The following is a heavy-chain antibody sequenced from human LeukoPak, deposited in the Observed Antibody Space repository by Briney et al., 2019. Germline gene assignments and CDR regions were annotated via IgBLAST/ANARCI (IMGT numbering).Heavy chain of an antibody. CDR1: GFTFSSYA. CDR3: ATDGQVWFQGGSDY. J-gene: IGHJ4*02. Sequence: GGSLRLSCAASGFTFSSYAMSWVRQAPGTGLEWGSAISGSGSSTYYADSVKGRFTISRDNSKNTLYLQLNSLRAEDTAVYYCATDGQVWFQGGSDYWGQGTLVTVSS. D-gene: IGHD3/OR15-3a*01. CDR2: ISGSGSST. V-gene: IGHV3-23*01.